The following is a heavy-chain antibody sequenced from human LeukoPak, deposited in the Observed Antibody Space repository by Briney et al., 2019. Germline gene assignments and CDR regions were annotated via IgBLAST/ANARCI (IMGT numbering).Heavy chain of an antibody. CDR3: ARDRGSYCSSTSCYAAFDI. V-gene: IGHV4-38-2*02. CDR1: GYSISSGYY. CDR2: IYHSGST. Sequence: SETLSLTCTVSGYSISSGYYWGWIRQPPGKGLEWIGSIYHSGSTYYNPSLKSRVTISVDTSKNQFSLNLTSVTAADTAVYYCARDRGSYCSSTSCYAAFDIWGQGTMVTVSS. J-gene: IGHJ3*02. D-gene: IGHD2-2*01.